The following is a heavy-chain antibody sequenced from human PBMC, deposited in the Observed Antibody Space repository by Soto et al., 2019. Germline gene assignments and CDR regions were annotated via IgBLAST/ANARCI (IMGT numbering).Heavy chain of an antibody. D-gene: IGHD4-17*01. CDR2: IYWSGNT. V-gene: IGHV4-31*03. CDR3: ARGAADYGDAFDI. J-gene: IGHJ3*02. Sequence: QVRLQEPGPGLVKPSQTLSLTCRVSGDSTSRGVYYCSWIRQHPVKGLEWIGYIYWSGNTYFNPSLKSRVSISLGTSSNPFSLNLTSVTAADTAVYYCARGAADYGDAFDIWGQGTTVTVSS. CDR1: GDSTSRGVYY.